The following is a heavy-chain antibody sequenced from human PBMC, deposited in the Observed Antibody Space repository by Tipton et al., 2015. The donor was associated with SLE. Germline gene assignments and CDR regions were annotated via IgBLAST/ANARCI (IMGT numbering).Heavy chain of an antibody. J-gene: IGHJ3*02. D-gene: IGHD6-19*01. Sequence: TLSLTCFVSGGSISTTSHYWGWLRQSPGKGLEWIGEINHSGSTNYNPSLKSRATISVDTSKNQFSLRLTSVTAADTAVYYCAKRADSVSSGWGSFDIWGQGTMVTVSS. CDR3: AKRADSVSSGWGSFDI. CDR1: GGSISTTSHY. V-gene: IGHV4-39*01. CDR2: INHSGST.